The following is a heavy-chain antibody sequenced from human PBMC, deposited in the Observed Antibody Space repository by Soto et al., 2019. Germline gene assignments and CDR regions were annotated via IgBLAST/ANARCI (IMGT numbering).Heavy chain of an antibody. CDR3: AKEVVAAAFYIYYYYGMDV. J-gene: IGHJ6*02. CDR2: ISYDGSNK. Sequence: GGSLRLSCAASGFTFSSYGMHWVRQAPGKGLEWVAVISYDGSNKYYADSVKGRFTISRDNSKNTLYLQMNSLRAEDTAVYYCAKEVVAAAFYIYYYYGMDVWGQGTTVTVSS. CDR1: GFTFSSYG. D-gene: IGHD6-13*01. V-gene: IGHV3-30*18.